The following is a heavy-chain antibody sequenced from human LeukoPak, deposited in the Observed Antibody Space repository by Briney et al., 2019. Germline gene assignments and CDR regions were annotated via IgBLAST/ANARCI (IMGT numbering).Heavy chain of an antibody. CDR3: AKDPKRRDGY. CDR1: GFTFSSYA. CDR2: ISGSGGST. V-gene: IGHV3-23*01. Sequence: PGGSLRLSCAASGFTFSSYAMSWVRQAPGKGLEGVSAISGSGGSTYYADSVKGRFTISRDNSKNTLYLQMNSLRAEETAVYYCAKDPKRRDGYWGQGTLVTVSS. D-gene: IGHD5-24*01. J-gene: IGHJ4*02.